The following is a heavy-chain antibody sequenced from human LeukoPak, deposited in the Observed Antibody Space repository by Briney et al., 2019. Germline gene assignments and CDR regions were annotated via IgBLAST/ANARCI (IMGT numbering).Heavy chain of an antibody. V-gene: IGHV3-7*01. CDR3: ARDRQIAY. CDR1: GFTFSNYW. Sequence: GGSLRLSCAASGFTFSNYWLTWVRQAPRQGLEWVANIKQDGSEKHYVDSLKGRFTISRDNAKNSLYLQMNSLRAEDTAVYYCARDRQIAYWGQGTLVTVSS. CDR2: IKQDGSEK. J-gene: IGHJ4*02.